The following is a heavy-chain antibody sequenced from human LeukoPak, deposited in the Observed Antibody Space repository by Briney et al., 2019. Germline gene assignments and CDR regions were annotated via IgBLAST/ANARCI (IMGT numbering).Heavy chain of an antibody. CDR3: AKDRDGYNGNFDY. J-gene: IGHJ4*02. CDR1: GFTLSNYW. V-gene: IGHV3-74*01. CDR2: INNYGGSI. Sequence: GGSLRLSCAASGFTLSNYWMHWVRQAPGKGLVWVSRINNYGGSINYADSVKGRFTISRDNSKKTLYLQMNSLRAEDTALYYCAKDRDGYNGNFDYWGQGNLVTVSS. D-gene: IGHD5-24*01.